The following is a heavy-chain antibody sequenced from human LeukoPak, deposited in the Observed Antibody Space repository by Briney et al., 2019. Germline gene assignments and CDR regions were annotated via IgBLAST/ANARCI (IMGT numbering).Heavy chain of an antibody. J-gene: IGHJ4*02. D-gene: IGHD1-26*01. CDR1: GFTFSSYS. V-gene: IGHV3-21*01. CDR3: AISQGRGEGSYRGYFDY. Sequence: GGSLRLSCAASGFTFSSYSMNWVRQAPGKGLEWVSSISSSSSYIYYADSVKGRFTISRDNAKNSLYLQMNSLRAEDTAVYYCAISQGRGEGSYRGYFDYWGQGTLVTVSS. CDR2: ISSSSSYI.